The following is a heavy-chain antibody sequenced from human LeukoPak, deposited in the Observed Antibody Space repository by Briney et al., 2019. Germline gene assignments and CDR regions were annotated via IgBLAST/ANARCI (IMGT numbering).Heavy chain of an antibody. J-gene: IGHJ2*01. D-gene: IGHD5-24*01. V-gene: IGHV4-39*01. CDR3: ASPGMASSIYWYFDL. Sequence: WVRQPPGKGLEWIGTIYFSGTTYYNPSLKSRVTIPVDTSKNQFSLELSSVTAADTAVYYCASPGMASSIYWYFDLWGRGTLVTVSS. CDR2: IYFSGTT.